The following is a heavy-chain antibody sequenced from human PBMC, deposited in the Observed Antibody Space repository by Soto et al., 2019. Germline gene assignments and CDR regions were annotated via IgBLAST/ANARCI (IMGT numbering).Heavy chain of an antibody. J-gene: IGHJ6*03. D-gene: IGHD2-15*01. V-gene: IGHV3-23*01. CDR2: IGGSGGST. Sequence: EVQLLESGGGLVQPGGSLRLSCAASGFTFSSYAMNWVRQAPGKGLEWVSAIGGSGGSTYYADSVKGRFTISRDNSKNALDLQINSLRAEDTAVYYCANDRREGVANYMDVWGKGTTVTVSS. CDR1: GFTFSSYA. CDR3: ANDRREGVANYMDV.